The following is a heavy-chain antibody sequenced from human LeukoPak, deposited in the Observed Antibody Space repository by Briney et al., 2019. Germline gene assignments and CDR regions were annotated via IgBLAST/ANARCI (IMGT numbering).Heavy chain of an antibody. V-gene: IGHV4-31*03. J-gene: IGHJ3*02. CDR1: GGSISSGGYY. CDR2: ICYSGST. D-gene: IGHD3-9*01. Sequence: SETLSLTCTVSGGSISSGGYYWSWIRQHPGKGLEWIGYICYSGSTYYNPSLKSRVTISVDTSKNQFSLKLSSVTAADTAVYYCARLSASYYDILTGYLHAFDIWGQGTMVTVSS. CDR3: ARLSASYYDILTGYLHAFDI.